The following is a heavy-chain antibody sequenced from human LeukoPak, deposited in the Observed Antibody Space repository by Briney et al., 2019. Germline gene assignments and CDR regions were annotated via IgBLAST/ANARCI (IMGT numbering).Heavy chain of an antibody. D-gene: IGHD3-9*01. CDR3: ASFYYDILTGPAGGWFDP. J-gene: IGHJ5*02. CDR2: IYTSGST. V-gene: IGHV4-4*07. Sequence: SETLSLTCTVSGGSISSYYWSWIRQPAGKGLEWIGRIYTSGSTNYNPSLKSRVTMSVDTSKNQFSLKLSSVTAADTAVYYCASFYYDILTGPAGGWFDPWGQGTLVTVSS. CDR1: GGSISSYY.